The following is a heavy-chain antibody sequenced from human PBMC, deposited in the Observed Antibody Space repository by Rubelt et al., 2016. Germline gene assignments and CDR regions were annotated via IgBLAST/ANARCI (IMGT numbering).Heavy chain of an antibody. V-gene: IGHV4-39*01. J-gene: IGHJ6*02. CDR1: GGSISSSSYY. Sequence: QLQLQESGPGLVKPSETLSLTCTVSGGSISSSSYYWGWIRQPPGTGLEWIGSIYYSGSTYYNPYLKGRGAIAVDTSKNQFSLKRSSVTAEDTAVYYCARASFGGMDVWGQGSTVTVSS. D-gene: IGHD3-10*01. CDR3: ARASFGGMDV. CDR2: IYYSGST.